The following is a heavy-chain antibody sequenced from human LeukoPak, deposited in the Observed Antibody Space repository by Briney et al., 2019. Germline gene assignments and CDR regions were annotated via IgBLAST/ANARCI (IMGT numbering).Heavy chain of an antibody. CDR2: IYYSGST. V-gene: IGHV4-39*01. CDR3: ARGGVVGATSGYFDY. J-gene: IGHJ4*02. Sequence: SETLSLTCTVSGGSISSSSYYWGWIRQPPGKGLEWIGSIYYSGSTYYNPSLKSRVTISVDTSKNQFSLKLSSVTAADTAVYYCARGGVVGATSGYFDYWGQGTLVTVSS. CDR1: GGSISSSSYY. D-gene: IGHD1-26*01.